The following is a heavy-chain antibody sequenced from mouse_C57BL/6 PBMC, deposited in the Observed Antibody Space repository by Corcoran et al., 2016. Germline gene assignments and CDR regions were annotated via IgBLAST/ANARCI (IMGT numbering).Heavy chain of an antibody. CDR1: GYSITRGYY. J-gene: IGHJ4*01. CDR2: ISYDGSN. CDR3: ARDYYGSSSLYYAMDY. D-gene: IGHD1-1*01. V-gene: IGHV3-6*01. Sequence: DVQLQESGPGLVKPSQSLSLTGSVTGYSITRGYYWNWLRQFPGNKLEWMGYISYDGSNNYNPSLKNRISITRDTSKNQFFLKLNSVTTEDTATYYCARDYYGSSSLYYAMDYWGQGTSVTVSS.